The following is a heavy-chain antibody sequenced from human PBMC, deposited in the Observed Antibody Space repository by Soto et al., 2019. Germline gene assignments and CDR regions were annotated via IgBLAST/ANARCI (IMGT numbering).Heavy chain of an antibody. CDR1: GASISGFY. CDR3: VRDGTKTLRDWFDP. V-gene: IGHV4-4*07. D-gene: IGHD1-1*01. Sequence: SETLSLTCTFSGASISGFYWSWIRKSAGKGLEWIGRIYATGTTDYNPSLKSRVMMSVDTSKKQFSLKLRSVTAADTAVYYCVRDGTKTLRDWFDPWGQGISVTVSS. CDR2: IYATGTT. J-gene: IGHJ5*02.